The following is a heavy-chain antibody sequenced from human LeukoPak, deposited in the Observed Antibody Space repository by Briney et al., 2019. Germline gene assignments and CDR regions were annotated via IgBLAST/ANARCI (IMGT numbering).Heavy chain of an antibody. CDR2: MNDSGGSK. D-gene: IGHD6-13*01. CDR1: GFTFSSYA. J-gene: IGHJ4*02. CDR3: AKTPRYGSSGCPGGDY. Sequence: GGSLRLSCTASGFTFSSYAMSWVRQAPGKGLEWVAYMNDSGGSKYYADPVKGRFTTSRDNSKNTLYLQMNSLGAEDTAVYYCAKTPRYGSSGCPGGDYWGQGTLVTVSS. V-gene: IGHV3-23*01.